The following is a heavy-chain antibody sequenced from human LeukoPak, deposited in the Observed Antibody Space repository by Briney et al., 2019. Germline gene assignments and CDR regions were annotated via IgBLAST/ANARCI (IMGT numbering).Heavy chain of an antibody. CDR2: IHYSGGT. Sequence: KPSETLSLTCTVSGGSISSYYWSWIRQPPGKALEWIGFIHYSGGTNYNPSLKSRVTISVDTSKNQFSLNLSSVTAADTAVYYCAQGYRYGRFDYWGQGTLVTVSS. V-gene: IGHV4-59*03. CDR3: AQGYRYGRFDY. J-gene: IGHJ4*02. CDR1: GGSISSYY. D-gene: IGHD5-18*01.